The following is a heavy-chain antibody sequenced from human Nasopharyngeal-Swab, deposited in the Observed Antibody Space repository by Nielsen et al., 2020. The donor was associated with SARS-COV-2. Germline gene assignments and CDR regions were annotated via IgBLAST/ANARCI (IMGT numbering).Heavy chain of an antibody. CDR3: ASPLWFGELLPASYYYYGMDV. D-gene: IGHD3-10*01. J-gene: IGHJ6*02. Sequence: WIRQPPGKGLEWIGSIYYSGSTYYNPSLKSRVTISVDTSKNQFSLKLSSATAADTAVYYCASPLWFGELLPASYYYYGMDVWGQGTTVTVSS. V-gene: IGHV4-39*01. CDR2: IYYSGST.